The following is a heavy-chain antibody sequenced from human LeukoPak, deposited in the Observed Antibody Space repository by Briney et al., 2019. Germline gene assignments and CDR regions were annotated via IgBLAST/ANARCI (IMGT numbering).Heavy chain of an antibody. CDR1: GFTFSTYS. D-gene: IGHD2-8*02. CDR3: TRRHCTATNCYSFDH. V-gene: IGHV3-21*01. J-gene: IGHJ4*02. Sequence: GGSRRLSCAASGFTFSTYSMNWVRQAPGKGLEWVSSISSTSGYISYTDSVKGRFTISRDNAKNSLYLQMNSLRAEDTAVYYCTRRHCTATNCYSFDHWGQGTLVTVSS. CDR2: ISSTSGYI.